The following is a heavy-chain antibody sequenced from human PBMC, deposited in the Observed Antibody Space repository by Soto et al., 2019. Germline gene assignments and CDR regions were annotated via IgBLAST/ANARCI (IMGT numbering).Heavy chain of an antibody. CDR2: IYATGTT. V-gene: IGHV4-4*07. J-gene: IGHJ5*02. Sequence: SETLSLTCTVSGASISGFYWSWIRKSAGKGLEWIGRIYATGTTDYNPSLKSRVMMSVDTSKKQFSLKLRSVTAAETAVYYCVRDGTKTLRDWFDPCGQGISVTVS. CDR3: VRDGTKTLRDWFDP. D-gene: IGHD1-1*01. CDR1: GASISGFY.